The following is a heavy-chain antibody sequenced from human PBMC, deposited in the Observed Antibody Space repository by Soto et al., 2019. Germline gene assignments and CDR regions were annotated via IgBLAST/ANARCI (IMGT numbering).Heavy chain of an antibody. CDR3: AKEIVGAPGWFDP. V-gene: IGHV3-9*01. CDR2: ISWNSGSI. Sequence: EVQLVESGGGFVQPGRSLRLSCAASGFTFDDYAMHWVRQAPGKGLEWVSGISWNSGSIGYADSVKGRFTISRDNAKNSLYLQMNSLRAEDTALYYCAKEIVGAPGWFDPWGQGTLVTVSS. J-gene: IGHJ5*02. D-gene: IGHD1-26*01. CDR1: GFTFDDYA.